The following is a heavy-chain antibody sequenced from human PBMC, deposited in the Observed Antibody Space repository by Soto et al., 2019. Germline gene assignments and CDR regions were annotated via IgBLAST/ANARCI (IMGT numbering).Heavy chain of an antibody. CDR3: ARDLGAYCSGDCHTLQH. CDR1: VDTFTSYY. V-gene: IGHV1-46*01. Sequence: ASVTVSCKASVDTFTSYYIHWVRQAPGQGLEWMGIINPSGDTSYAQKFQGRVTMTRDTSTSTVYMELSSLRSEDTAVYYCARDLGAYCSGDCHTLQHWGQGTLVTVSS. J-gene: IGHJ1*01. D-gene: IGHD2-21*02. CDR2: INPSGDT.